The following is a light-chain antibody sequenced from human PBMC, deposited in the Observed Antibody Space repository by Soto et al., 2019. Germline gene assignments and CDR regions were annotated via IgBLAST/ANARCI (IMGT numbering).Light chain of an antibody. CDR1: QSIRGW. V-gene: IGKV1-5*01. J-gene: IGKJ2*02. Sequence: DIHMTQSPSTLSASVGDRVNITCRASQSIRGWLAWYQKKPGKAPKVLIYGASRLPSGDPSRFSGSGSETEFTLTISDLQPDDFATYYCQHSNTYLCTFGQGTKVDIK. CDR2: GAS. CDR3: QHSNTYLCT.